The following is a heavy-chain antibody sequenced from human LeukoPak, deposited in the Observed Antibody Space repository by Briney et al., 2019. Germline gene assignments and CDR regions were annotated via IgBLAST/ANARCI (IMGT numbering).Heavy chain of an antibody. CDR1: GFTFSSYA. V-gene: IGHV3-30-3*01. CDR3: ARGGDYGDYYFDY. J-gene: IGHJ4*02. CDR2: ISYDGSNK. Sequence: GRSLRLSCAASGFTFSSYAMHWVRQAPGKGLEWVAVISYDGSNKYYADSVKGRFTISRDNSKNTLYLQMNSLRAEDRAVYYCARGGDYGDYYFDYWGQGTLVTVSS. D-gene: IGHD4-17*01.